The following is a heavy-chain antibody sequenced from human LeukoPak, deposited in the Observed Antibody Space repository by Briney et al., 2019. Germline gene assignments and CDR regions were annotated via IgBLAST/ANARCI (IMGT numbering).Heavy chain of an antibody. Sequence: GRSLRLSCAASGFNFSNYGMHWVRQAPGKGLEWVAVISYDGSNKYYADSVKGRFTISRDNSTNMLYLQMNSLRAKDTAVCYCAQGTYYSFWSGPDYYFDYWGQGTLVTVSS. J-gene: IGHJ4*02. V-gene: IGHV3-30*18. CDR2: ISYDGSNK. CDR1: GFNFSNYG. D-gene: IGHD3-3*01. CDR3: AQGTYYSFWSGPDYYFDY.